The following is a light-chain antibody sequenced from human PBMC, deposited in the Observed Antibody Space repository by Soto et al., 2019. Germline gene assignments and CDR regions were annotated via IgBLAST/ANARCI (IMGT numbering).Light chain of an antibody. CDR3: GTWDSSLSGGV. J-gene: IGLJ2*01. CDR1: SSNIGNNY. Sequence: QSVLTQPPSLSAAPGQRVTISRSGSSSNIGNNYVSWYQQFPGTAPKLLIYDNNKRPSGIPDRFSGSKSGTSATLGITGLQTGDEADYYCGTWDSSLSGGVFGGGTKLTVL. V-gene: IGLV1-51*01. CDR2: DNN.